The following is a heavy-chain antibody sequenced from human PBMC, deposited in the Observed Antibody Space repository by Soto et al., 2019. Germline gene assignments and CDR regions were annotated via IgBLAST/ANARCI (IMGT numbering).Heavy chain of an antibody. CDR1: GGSLSSYY. CDR3: ARDLRYYDSSGYYGAVWFDP. Sequence: SETLSLTCVVSGGSLSSYYWSWIRQPPGKGLEWIGYMYYSGSTNYNPSLKSRVTISVDTSKNQFSLKLSSVTAADTAVYYCARDLRYYDSSGYYGAVWFDPWGQGTLVTVSS. D-gene: IGHD3-22*01. V-gene: IGHV4-59*01. J-gene: IGHJ5*02. CDR2: MYYSGST.